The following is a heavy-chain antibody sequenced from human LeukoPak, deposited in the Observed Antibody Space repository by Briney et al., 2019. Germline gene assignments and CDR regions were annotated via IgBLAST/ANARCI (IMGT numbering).Heavy chain of an antibody. D-gene: IGHD6-19*01. CDR2: IYYSGST. V-gene: IGHV4-59*01. CDR3: ARDRRSGWSYWYFDL. CDR1: GGSISSYY. J-gene: IGHJ2*01. Sequence: SETLSLTCTVSGGSISSYYWSWIRQPPGKGLEWIGYIYYSGSTSYNPSLKSRVTISVDTSKNQFSLKLSSVTAADTAVYYCARDRRSGWSYWYFDLWGRGTLVTVSS.